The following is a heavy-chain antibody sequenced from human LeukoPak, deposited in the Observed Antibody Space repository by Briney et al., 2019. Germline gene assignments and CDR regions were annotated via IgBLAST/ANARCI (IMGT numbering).Heavy chain of an antibody. J-gene: IGHJ4*02. Sequence: PGRSLRLSCAASGFTFSSYAMHWVRQAPGKGLEWVAVISYDGSNKYYADSVKGRFTISRDNSKNTLYLQMNSLRAEDTAVYYCARGEATSGSGYDYLDYWGQGTLVTVYS. D-gene: IGHD5-12*01. V-gene: IGHV3-30*04. CDR3: ARGEATSGSGYDYLDY. CDR2: ISYDGSNK. CDR1: GFTFSSYA.